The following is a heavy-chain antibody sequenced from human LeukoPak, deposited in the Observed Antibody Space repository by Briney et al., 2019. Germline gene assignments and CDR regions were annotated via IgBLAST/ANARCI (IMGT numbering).Heavy chain of an antibody. CDR3: ARGLSLYYFDY. Sequence: SETLSLTCAVSGYPINSDYYWGWIRQPPGKGLEWIGSIYRSGNTYCNPSLKSRVTISVDTSKNQFSLKLSSVTAADTAVYYCARGLSLYYFDYWGQGTLVTVSS. CDR2: IYRSGNT. V-gene: IGHV4-38-2*01. CDR1: GYPINSDYY. J-gene: IGHJ4*02.